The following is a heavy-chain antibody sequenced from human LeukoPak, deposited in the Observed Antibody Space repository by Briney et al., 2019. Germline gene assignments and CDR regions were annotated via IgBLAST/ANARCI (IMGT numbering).Heavy chain of an antibody. J-gene: IGHJ4*02. CDR1: GYKFTSYW. Sequence: GESLKISCKGSGYKFTSYWIDWVRQMPGKGLEWVATIYPGDSDTRYGPSFQGQVTISAGKSTSTAYLQWSSLKASDTAMYYCARQAWDYVRRDFDYWGQGTLVTVSS. D-gene: IGHD3-16*01. CDR2: IYPGDSDT. CDR3: ARQAWDYVRRDFDY. V-gene: IGHV5-51*01.